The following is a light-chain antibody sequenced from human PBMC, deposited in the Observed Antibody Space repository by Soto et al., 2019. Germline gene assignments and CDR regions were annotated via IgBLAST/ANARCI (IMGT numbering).Light chain of an antibody. CDR3: SSYTSSSTPVV. V-gene: IGLV2-14*01. J-gene: IGLJ2*01. CDR1: SSDVGGYNY. Sequence: QSALTQPASVSGSPGQSITIPCTGTSSDVGGYNYVSWYQQHPGKAPKLMIYDVSNRPSGVSNRFSGSKSGNTASLTISGSQAEDEADYYCSSYTSSSTPVVFGGGTKLTVL. CDR2: DVS.